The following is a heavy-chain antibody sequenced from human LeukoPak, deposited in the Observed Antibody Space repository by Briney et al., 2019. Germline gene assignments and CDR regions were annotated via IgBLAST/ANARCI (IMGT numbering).Heavy chain of an antibody. CDR2: MYYSGST. CDR3: ARQYYDNTGYYYFDY. V-gene: IGHV4-39*01. Sequence: SETLSLTCTVSVGSITGSSYYWGWIRPPPGKGLGWIGSMYYSGSTYYNPSLKSRLTISVDTSKNQFSLKLTSVTAADTAVYYCARQYYDNTGYYYFDYWGQGTLVTVSS. D-gene: IGHD3-22*01. CDR1: VGSITGSSYY. J-gene: IGHJ4*02.